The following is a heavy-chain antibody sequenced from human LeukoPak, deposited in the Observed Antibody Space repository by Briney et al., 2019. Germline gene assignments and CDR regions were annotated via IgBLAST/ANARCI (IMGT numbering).Heavy chain of an antibody. CDR1: GFALSTSGMC. CDR3: ACIRGYYYGMEV. CDR2: IDWDDDK. J-gene: IGHJ6*02. Sequence: SGPMPVNLTDTPSETTLFTGFALSTSGMCVSWIRQPPGKALEWLALIDWDDDKYYSTSLKTRLTISKDTSKNQVVLTVTDRAEVYIGKYCCACIRGYYYGMEVWGQGTTVTVSS. V-gene: IGHV2-70*01.